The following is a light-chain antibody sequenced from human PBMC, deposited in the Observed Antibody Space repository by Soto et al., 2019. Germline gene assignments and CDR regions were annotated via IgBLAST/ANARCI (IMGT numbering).Light chain of an antibody. CDR2: DAS. V-gene: IGKV3-20*01. Sequence: EIVLTQSPATLSLSPGERATLSCRTSQSVSTFLAWYQHKPGQAPRLLIHDASSRATGVPPRFSGSGSGTEFTLTISSLQSGDFAVYYCQQYGSSPPWTFGQGTKVDIK. J-gene: IGKJ1*01. CDR3: QQYGSSPPWT. CDR1: QSVSTF.